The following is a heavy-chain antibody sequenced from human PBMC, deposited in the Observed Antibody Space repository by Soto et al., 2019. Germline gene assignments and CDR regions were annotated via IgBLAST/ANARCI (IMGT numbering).Heavy chain of an antibody. J-gene: IGHJ6*02. Sequence: PGGSLRLSCAASGFTFSSYAMNWVRQAPGKGLEWVSYISSSSSTIYYADSVKGRFTISRDNAKNSLYLQMNSLRAEDTAVYYCARDVKIRYFDWISILYGMDVWGQGTTVTVSS. CDR3: ARDVKIRYFDWISILYGMDV. D-gene: IGHD3-9*01. V-gene: IGHV3-48*01. CDR1: GFTFSSYA. CDR2: ISSSSSTI.